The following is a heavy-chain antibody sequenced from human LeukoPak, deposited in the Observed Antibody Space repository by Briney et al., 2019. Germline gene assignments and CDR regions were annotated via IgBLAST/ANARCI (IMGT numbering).Heavy chain of an antibody. CDR1: GGTFSSYA. V-gene: IGHV1-69*04. J-gene: IGHJ4*02. Sequence: SVKVSCKASGGTFSSYAISWVRQAPGQGLEWMGRIIPILGIANYAQKFQGRVTITANKSTSTAYMELSSLRSEDTAVYYCARADGGTVTTLVQAYWGQGTLVTVSS. CDR3: ARADGGTVTTLVQAY. CDR2: IIPILGIA. D-gene: IGHD4-17*01.